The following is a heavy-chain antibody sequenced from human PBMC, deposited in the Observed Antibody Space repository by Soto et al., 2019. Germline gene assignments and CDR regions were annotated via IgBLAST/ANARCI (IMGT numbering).Heavy chain of an antibody. J-gene: IGHJ6*02. CDR2: ISAYNGNT. CDR3: ARPDGAYYYYGMDV. V-gene: IGHV1-18*01. D-gene: IGHD1-26*01. CDR1: AYTFISYG. Sequence: ASGKVACKASAYTFISYGISWVRQAPGQGLEWMGWISAYNGNTNYAQKLQGRVTMTTDTSTSTAYMELRSLRSDDTAVYYCARPDGAYYYYGMDVWGQGTTV.